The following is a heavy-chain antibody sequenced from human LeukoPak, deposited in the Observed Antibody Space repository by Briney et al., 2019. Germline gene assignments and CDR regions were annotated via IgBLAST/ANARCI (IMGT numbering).Heavy chain of an antibody. CDR2: ISAYNGNT. CDR1: GYTFTSYA. J-gene: IGHJ4*02. CDR3: ARDIPAPPGSFYNVPIFDY. Sequence: ATVKVSCKASGYTFTSYAFNWVRQAPGQGLEWVGWISAYNGNTNYAQKLQGRVTMTTDTSTSTAYMELRSLTSDDTAVYYCARDIPAPPGSFYNVPIFDYWGQGTLVTVSS. D-gene: IGHD3-10*01. V-gene: IGHV1-18*01.